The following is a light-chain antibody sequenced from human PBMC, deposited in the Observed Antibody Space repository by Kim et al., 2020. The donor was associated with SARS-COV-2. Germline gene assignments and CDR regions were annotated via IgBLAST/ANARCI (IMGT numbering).Light chain of an antibody. CDR3: NSRDSSGKHLGWV. CDR2: GKN. Sequence: SSELTQDPAVSVALGQTVRITCQGDSLRSYYASWYQQKPGQAPVLVIYGKNNRPSGIPDRFSCSSSGNTASLTITGAQAEDEADYYCNSRDSSGKHLGWV. V-gene: IGLV3-19*01. CDR1: SLRSYY. J-gene: IGLJ3*02.